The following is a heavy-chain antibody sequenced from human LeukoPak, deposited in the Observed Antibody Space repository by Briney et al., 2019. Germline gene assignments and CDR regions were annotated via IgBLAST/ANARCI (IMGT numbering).Heavy chain of an antibody. Sequence: GSLRLSCAASGFTFSSYAMSWIRQPPGKGLEWIGEINHSGSTNYNPSLKSRVTISVDTSKNQFSLKLSSVTAADTAVYYCARGALGYSSSWYVFWGQGTLVTVSS. CDR3: ARGALGYSSSWYVF. J-gene: IGHJ4*02. CDR2: INHSGST. V-gene: IGHV4-34*01. D-gene: IGHD6-13*01. CDR1: GFTFSSYA.